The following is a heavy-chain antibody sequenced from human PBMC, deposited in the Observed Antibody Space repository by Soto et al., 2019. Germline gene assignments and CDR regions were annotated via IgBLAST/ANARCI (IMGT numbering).Heavy chain of an antibody. CDR2: VYHNGTS. J-gene: IGHJ6*02. V-gene: IGHV4-4*02. CDR3: ARDLDRYCSVTSCHAMDV. Sequence: VHLQESGPGLVKPSGTVSLTCVVSGGSIRSTNWWAWVRQTPGKGLEWIGEVYHNGTSNYNPSRKGRATISVDRSKDQVSLRLNSVIDADTAVYYCARDLDRYCSVTSCHAMDVWGQWTPVTVSS. CDR1: GGSIRSTNW. D-gene: IGHD2-15*01.